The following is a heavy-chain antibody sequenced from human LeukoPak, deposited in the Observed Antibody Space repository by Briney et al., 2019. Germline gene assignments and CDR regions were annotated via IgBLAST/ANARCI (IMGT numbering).Heavy chain of an antibody. CDR3: AKDYSKASYYGSGTYFRPNWFDP. D-gene: IGHD3-10*01. CDR2: ISGSGGST. Sequence: GGSLRLSCAAYGFTFSSYAMNWVRQAPGKGLEWVSSISGSGGSTYYADSVKGRFTISRDNSKNTLSLQMNSLRAEDTAVYYCAKDYSKASYYGSGTYFRPNWFDPWGQGTLVTVSS. CDR1: GFTFSSYA. V-gene: IGHV3-23*01. J-gene: IGHJ5*02.